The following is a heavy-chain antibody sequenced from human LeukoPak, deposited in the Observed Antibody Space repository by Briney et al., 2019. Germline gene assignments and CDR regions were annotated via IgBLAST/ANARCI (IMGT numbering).Heavy chain of an antibody. V-gene: IGHV4-39*01. CDR1: GGSISSSSYY. J-gene: IGHJ4*02. CDR3: PRLNGALRYYFDY. Sequence: SETLSLTCTVSGGSISSSSYYWGWIRQPPGKGLEWIGSIYYSGSTYYNPSLKSRVTISVDTSKNQFSLKLSSVTAADTAVYYCPRLNGALRYYFDYWGQGTLVTVSS. CDR2: IYYSGST. D-gene: IGHD3-16*01.